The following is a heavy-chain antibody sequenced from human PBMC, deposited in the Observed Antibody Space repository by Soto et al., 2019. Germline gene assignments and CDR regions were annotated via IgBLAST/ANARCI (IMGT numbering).Heavy chain of an antibody. Sequence: QVQLVQSGAEVKKPGSSVKVSCKASGYTFTGDYMHWVRQAHGQGREWMGWINPNSGGTNYAQKFKGWVTLTRDKSVSTAYMELSRLGSDDTAVYYCARGGIAAAGDYYYYGMYVWGQGTTVTVSS. D-gene: IGHD6-13*01. J-gene: IGHJ6*02. V-gene: IGHV1-2*04. CDR3: ARGGIAAAGDYYYYGMYV. CDR2: INPNSGGT. CDR1: GYTFTGDY.